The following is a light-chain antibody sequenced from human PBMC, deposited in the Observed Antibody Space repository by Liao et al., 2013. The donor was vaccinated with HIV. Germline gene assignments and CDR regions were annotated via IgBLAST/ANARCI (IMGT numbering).Light chain of an antibody. Sequence: LTQPPSVSVAPGKTARITCEGYNIGSHSVHWYQQKPGQAPVLVIYSDSDRPSGTPERFFGSNSGNTATLTITRVDAGDEADYYCQVWDRNSEDYVFGTGTKVTVL. V-gene: IGLV3-21*04. CDR1: NIGSHS. J-gene: IGLJ1*01. CDR2: SDS. CDR3: QVWDRNSEDYV.